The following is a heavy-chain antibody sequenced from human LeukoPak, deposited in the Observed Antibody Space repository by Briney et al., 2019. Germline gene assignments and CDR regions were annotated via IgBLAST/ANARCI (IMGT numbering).Heavy chain of an antibody. Sequence: GGSLRLSCAASGFTFSSYDMHWVRQATGKGLEWVSAIGTAGDTYYPGSVKGRFTISRDNSRNTLYLQMDSLRAEDSAIYYCVSKGLQLFGELLDWGQGTLVTVSS. D-gene: IGHD3-10*01. CDR3: VSKGLQLFGELLD. CDR1: GFTFSSYD. V-gene: IGHV3-13*01. J-gene: IGHJ4*02. CDR2: IGTAGDT.